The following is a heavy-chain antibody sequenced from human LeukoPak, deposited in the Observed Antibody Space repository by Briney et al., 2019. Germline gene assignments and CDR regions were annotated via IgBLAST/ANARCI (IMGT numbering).Heavy chain of an antibody. CDR2: INHSGSN. V-gene: IGHV4-34*01. CDR1: GGSFFGYY. J-gene: IGHJ4*02. CDR3: ARGSLNIVVAGTYDY. Sequence: PSETLSLTCAGYGGSFFGYYWSWIRQPPGKGLEWIGEINHSGSNNYNPSLKSRVTISVDTSKNQFSLKLSSVTAADTAVYYCARGSLNIVVAGTYDYWGQGSLVTVSS. D-gene: IGHD6-19*01.